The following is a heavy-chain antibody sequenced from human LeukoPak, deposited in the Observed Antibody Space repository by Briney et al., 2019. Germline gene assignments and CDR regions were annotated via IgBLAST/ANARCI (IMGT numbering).Heavy chain of an antibody. V-gene: IGHV1-2*02. Sequence: ASVKVSCKASGGTFSTYAISWVRQAPGQGLEWMGWINPNSGGTNYAQKFQGRVTMTRDTSISTAYMELSRLRSDDTAVYYCARVGEIRFLEWSLSPDIWGQGTMVTVSS. J-gene: IGHJ3*02. CDR2: INPNSGGT. D-gene: IGHD3-3*01. CDR3: ARVGEIRFLEWSLSPDI. CDR1: GGTFSTYA.